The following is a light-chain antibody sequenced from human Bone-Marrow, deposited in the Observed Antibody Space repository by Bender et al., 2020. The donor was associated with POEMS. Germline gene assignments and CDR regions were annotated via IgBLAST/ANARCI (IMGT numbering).Light chain of an antibody. CDR1: SSNIGAHA. J-gene: IGLJ2*01. V-gene: IGLV1-44*01. CDR3: CSYAGTSTPVL. Sequence: QSVLTQPPSASGTPGQRVTISCSGGSSNIGAHAVNWYQHLPGTAPKLLIYSSHRRPSEVPDRFSGSKSGNTASLTISGLQAEDDGDYHCCSYAGTSTPVLFGRGTKLTVL. CDR2: SSH.